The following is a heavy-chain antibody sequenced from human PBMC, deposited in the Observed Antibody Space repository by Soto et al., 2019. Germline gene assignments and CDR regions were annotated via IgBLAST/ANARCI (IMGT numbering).Heavy chain of an antibody. J-gene: IGHJ4*02. Sequence: GGSLRLSCAASGFTFSSYAMSWVRQAPGKGLEWVSVISDGGGGTYDAGSVKGRFTLSRDNSKNTLYLQMNSLRAEDTAVYYCAKVGHSSTWYQIDYWGQGTLVTVSS. CDR3: AKVGHSSTWYQIDY. D-gene: IGHD6-13*01. V-gene: IGHV3-23*01. CDR2: ISDGGGGT. CDR1: GFTFSSYA.